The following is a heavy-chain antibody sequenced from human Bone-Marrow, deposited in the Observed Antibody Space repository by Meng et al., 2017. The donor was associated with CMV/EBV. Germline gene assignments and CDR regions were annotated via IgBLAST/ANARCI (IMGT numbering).Heavy chain of an antibody. J-gene: IGHJ6*02. CDR2: IYYSGST. D-gene: IGHD2-2*01. CDR3: ARDMKYQLLSTQDAVYYYGMDV. V-gene: IGHV4-59*01. Sequence: GSLRLSCTVSGGSISSYYWSWIRQPPGKGLEWIGYIYYSGSTNYNPSLKSRVTISVDTSKNQFSLKLSSVTAADTAVYYCARDMKYQLLSTQDAVYYYGMDVWGQGTTVTVSS. CDR1: GGSISSYY.